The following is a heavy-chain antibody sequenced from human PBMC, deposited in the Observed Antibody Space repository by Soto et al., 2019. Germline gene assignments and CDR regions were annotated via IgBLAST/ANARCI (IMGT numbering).Heavy chain of an antibody. J-gene: IGHJ4*02. CDR1: GFTFSSYG. V-gene: IGHV3-33*01. D-gene: IGHD3-10*01. CDR3: ARADHRHYYGSGRPQY. CDR2: IWYDGSNK. Sequence: PGGSLRLSCAASGFTFSSYGMHWVRQAPGKGLEWVAVIWYDGSNKYYADSVKGRFTISRDNSKNTLYLQMNSLRAEDTAVYYCARADHRHYYGSGRPQYWGQGTLVTVSS.